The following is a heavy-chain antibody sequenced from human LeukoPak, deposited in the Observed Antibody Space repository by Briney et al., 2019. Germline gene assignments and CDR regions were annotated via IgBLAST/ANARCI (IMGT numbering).Heavy chain of an antibody. Sequence: GSLRLSCAASGFTFSSYEMNWVRQAPGKGLEWVSYISSSGSTIYYADSVKGRFTISRDNAKNSLYLQMNSLRAEDTAVYYCARGEIVGPYYFDYWGQGTLVTVSS. CDR1: GFTFSSYE. D-gene: IGHD1-26*01. CDR2: ISSSGSTI. V-gene: IGHV3-48*03. CDR3: ARGEIVGPYYFDY. J-gene: IGHJ4*02.